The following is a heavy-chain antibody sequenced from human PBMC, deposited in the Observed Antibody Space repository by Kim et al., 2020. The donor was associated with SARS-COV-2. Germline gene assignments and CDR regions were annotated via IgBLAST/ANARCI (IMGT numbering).Heavy chain of an antibody. V-gene: IGHV1-46*02. CDR1: ANTFKSYY. J-gene: IGHJ6*02. D-gene: IGHD2-15*01. CDR3: VTERVAVKNQYKGMDA. Sequence: ASVKVSCKTSANTFKSYYIHWVRQAPGQGLEWLGVINPWDGVTNYAQKLQGRLTMTRDTSTSTVHVELSSLRAEDTALYFCVTERVAVKNQYKGMDAWGQGTTVIVSS. CDR2: INPWDGVT.